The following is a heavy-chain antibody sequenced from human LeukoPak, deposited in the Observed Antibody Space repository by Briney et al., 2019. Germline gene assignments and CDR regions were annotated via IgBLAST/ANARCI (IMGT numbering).Heavy chain of an antibody. J-gene: IGHJ3*02. D-gene: IGHD2-2*01. V-gene: IGHV3-66*01. CDR1: GFTVSSNY. Sequence: GGSLRLSCAASGFTVSSNYMSWVRQAPGKGLEWVSVIYSGGGTYYADSVKGRFTISRDNSKNTLYLQMNSLRAEDTAVYYCAREGYCSSTSCYLDAFDIWGQGTMVTVSS. CDR3: AREGYCSSTSCYLDAFDI. CDR2: IYSGGGT.